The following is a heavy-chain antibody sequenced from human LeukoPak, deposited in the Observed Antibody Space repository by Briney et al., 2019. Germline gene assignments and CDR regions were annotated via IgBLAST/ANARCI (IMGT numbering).Heavy chain of an antibody. Sequence: VXVSCKASGYTFTGYFMHWVRQAPGQGLEWLGWINPKSGGTNYAQKFQYRVTMTRDTSISTAYMELSRLRSDDTAVYYCATEGVVTGILGSWGQGTLVTVSS. V-gene: IGHV1-2*02. D-gene: IGHD2-21*02. CDR2: INPKSGGT. CDR3: ATEGVVTGILGS. J-gene: IGHJ5*02. CDR1: GYTFTGYF.